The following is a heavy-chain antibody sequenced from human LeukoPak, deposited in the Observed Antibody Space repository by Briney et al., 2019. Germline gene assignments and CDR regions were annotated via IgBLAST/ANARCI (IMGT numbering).Heavy chain of an antibody. J-gene: IGHJ4*02. V-gene: IGHV4-59*08. CDR1: GGSINSYY. CDR3: ARRWGYSSSPHFDY. Sequence: SETLSLTCTVSGGSINSYYWNWLRQPPGKGLEWIGYIYSSGSTTYNPSLKSRVTISVDTSKNQFSLKLSSVTAADTAVYYCARRWGYSSSPHFDYWGQGTLVTVSS. CDR2: IYSSGST. D-gene: IGHD6-6*01.